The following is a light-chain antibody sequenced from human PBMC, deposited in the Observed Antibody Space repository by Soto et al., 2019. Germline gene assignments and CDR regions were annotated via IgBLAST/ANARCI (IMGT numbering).Light chain of an antibody. J-gene: IGLJ1*01. CDR1: RSDVGIYNY. V-gene: IGLV2-14*03. CDR3: SSYTTRNTRV. CDR2: DVT. Sequence: QSVLTQPASVSGSPGQSIAISCSGSRSDVGIYNYVSWYQQHPGKVPKLIIYDVTHRPSGVSNRSSGSKSGNTSSLTISGLQDEDEADYYCSSYTTRNTRVFGTGTKVTVL.